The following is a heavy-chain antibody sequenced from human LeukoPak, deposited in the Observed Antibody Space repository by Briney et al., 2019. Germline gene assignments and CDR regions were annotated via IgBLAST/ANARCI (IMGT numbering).Heavy chain of an antibody. CDR1: GYTLTELS. CDR2: FDTEDGET. Sequence: GASVKVSCKVSGYTLTELSMHWVRQAPGKGLGWMGGFDTEDGETIYAQTFQGRVTMAEDTSTDTDYMELSSLRSEDTAVYYCATGALVATMIFDYWGQGTLVTVSS. CDR3: ATGALVATMIFDY. D-gene: IGHD5-12*01. J-gene: IGHJ4*02. V-gene: IGHV1-24*01.